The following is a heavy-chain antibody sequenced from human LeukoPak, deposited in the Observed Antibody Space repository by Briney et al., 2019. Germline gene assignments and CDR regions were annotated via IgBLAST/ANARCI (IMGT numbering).Heavy chain of an antibody. CDR2: IYHSGST. V-gene: IGHV4-38-2*02. CDR3: ARGVGLTQGGTFDY. Sequence: PSETLSLTCTVSGYSISSGFYWGWIRQPPGKGLEWIGSIYHSGSTHYNSSLKSRVTISVDTSKNQLSLKLSSVTAADTAVYYCARGVGLTQGGTFDYWGQGTLVTVSS. CDR1: GYSISSGFY. J-gene: IGHJ4*02. D-gene: IGHD1-1*01.